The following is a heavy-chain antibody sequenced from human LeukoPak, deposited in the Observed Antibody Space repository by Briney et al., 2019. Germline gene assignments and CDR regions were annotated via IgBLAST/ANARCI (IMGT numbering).Heavy chain of an antibody. CDR1: GGSISSSSYY. D-gene: IGHD5-18*01. CDR3: ARHGRGYTLDAFDI. J-gene: IGHJ3*02. Sequence: SETQSLNCTVSGGSISSSSYYWGWIRQPPGKGLEWIGRIYYSGSTYYDPSLKGRVTISVDTSKTQFSLKLSSVTAADTAVYYCARHGRGYTLDAFDIWGQGTMVTVSS. V-gene: IGHV4-39*01. CDR2: IYYSGST.